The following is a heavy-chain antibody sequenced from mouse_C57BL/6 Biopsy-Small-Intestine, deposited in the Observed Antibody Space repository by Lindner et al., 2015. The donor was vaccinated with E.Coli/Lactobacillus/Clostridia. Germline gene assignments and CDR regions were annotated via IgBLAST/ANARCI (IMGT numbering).Heavy chain of an antibody. V-gene: IGHV1-64*01. CDR1: GYTFINYY. CDR2: MDPNTGGT. J-gene: IGHJ1*01. CDR3: ARDSGRWGSYWYFDL. Sequence: SVKVSCKASGYTFINYYLHWLRQAPGQGLEWMGWMDPNTGGTNYAQKFQGGVTMTRDTSINTVYMELTRLRSDDTAVYYCARDSGRWGSYWYFDLWGRGTLVTVSS.